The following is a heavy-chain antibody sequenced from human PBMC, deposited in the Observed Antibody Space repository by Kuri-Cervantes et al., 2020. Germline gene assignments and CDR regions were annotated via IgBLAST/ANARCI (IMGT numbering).Heavy chain of an antibody. J-gene: IGHJ4*02. CDR2: ISGSGVST. D-gene: IGHD7-27*01. CDR3: TKDQGTGDVFPSD. V-gene: IGHV3-23*01. CDR1: GFTFRSYA. Sequence: GGSLRLSCAASGFTFRSYAMTWVRQAPGKGLEWVSGISGSGVSTYYTDSVKGQFTISRDTSKNTLYLQMNSLRAEDTAVYYCTKDQGTGDVFPSDWGQGTLVTVSS.